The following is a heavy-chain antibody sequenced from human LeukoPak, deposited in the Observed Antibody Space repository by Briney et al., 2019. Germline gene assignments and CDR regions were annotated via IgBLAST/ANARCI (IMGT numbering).Heavy chain of an antibody. CDR2: ITSSSGTI. D-gene: IGHD1-26*01. CDR3: ARGGGRYQNFDY. Sequence: GGSLRLSCAASGFTFSSYSMNWVRQAPGKGLEWVSYITSSSGTIYYADSVKGRFTISRDHAKNSLYLQMSDLIADDTAFYYCARGGGRYQNFDYWGKGILVTVSS. CDR1: GFTFSSYS. J-gene: IGHJ4*02. V-gene: IGHV3-48*01.